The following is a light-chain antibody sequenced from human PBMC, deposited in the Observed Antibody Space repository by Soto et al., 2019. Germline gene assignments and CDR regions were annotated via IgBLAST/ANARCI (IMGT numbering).Light chain of an antibody. V-gene: IGKV1-9*01. Sequence: DIRLPQSPSFLSALVGDRITITCRASQGISSYLAWYQQKPGKAPKLLLYAASTLQSGVPSRFSGSGSGTEFTLTISSLQPEDFATYDGQQLNSYPSTFGQGTKVEIK. CDR2: AAS. CDR1: QGISSY. CDR3: QQLNSYPST. J-gene: IGKJ1*01.